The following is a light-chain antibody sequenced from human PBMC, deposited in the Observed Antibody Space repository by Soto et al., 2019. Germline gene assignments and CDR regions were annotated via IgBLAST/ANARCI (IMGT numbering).Light chain of an antibody. CDR1: QSISSW. V-gene: IGKV1-5*01. J-gene: IGKJ1*01. Sequence: DIQMTQSPSTLSASVGDRVTITCRASQSISSWLAWYQQKPGKAPKLLIYDASSLESGVPSRFSGSGSGTEFTLTIRSLQPNDFATYYCQQYNTYSAGTFGQGTKVEIK. CDR2: DAS. CDR3: QQYNTYSAGT.